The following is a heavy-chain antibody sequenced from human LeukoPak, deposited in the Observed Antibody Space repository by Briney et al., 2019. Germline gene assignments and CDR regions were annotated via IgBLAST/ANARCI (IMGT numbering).Heavy chain of an antibody. CDR3: ANPIYDWYFDY. CDR2: ISGSGGRT. Sequence: GGSLRLSCAASGFTFSSFAMSWVRQAPGKGLEWVSAISGSGGRTYYADSVKGRFTISRDTSKNTLSLQMNSLRAEDTAVYYCANPIYDWYFDYWGQGTLVTVSS. J-gene: IGHJ4*02. D-gene: IGHD3-9*01. CDR1: GFTFSSFA. V-gene: IGHV3-23*01.